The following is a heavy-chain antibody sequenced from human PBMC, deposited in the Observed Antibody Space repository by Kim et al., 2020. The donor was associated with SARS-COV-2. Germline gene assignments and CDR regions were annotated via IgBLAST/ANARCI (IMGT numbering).Heavy chain of an antibody. V-gene: IGHV3-33*01. Sequence: GGSLRLSCAASGFTFSSYGMHWVRQAPGKGLEWVAVIWYDGSNKYYVDSVKGRFTISRDNSKNTLYLQMNSLRAEDTAVYYCARAMVRESYYYYGMDVWGQGTTVTVSS. CDR1: GFTFSSYG. CDR3: ARAMVRESYYYYGMDV. CDR2: IWYDGSNK. J-gene: IGHJ6*02. D-gene: IGHD3-10*01.